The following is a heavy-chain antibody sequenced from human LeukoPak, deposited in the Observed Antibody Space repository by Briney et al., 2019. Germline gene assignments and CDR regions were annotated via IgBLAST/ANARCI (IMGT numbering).Heavy chain of an antibody. Sequence: PSETLSLTCTVSGGSISSYYWSWIRQPPGKGLEWIGYIYYSGSTNYNPSLKSRVTISVDTSKNQFSLKLSSVTAADTAVYYCARDTLGGHYFDYWGQGTLVTVSS. CDR2: IYYSGST. V-gene: IGHV4-59*01. D-gene: IGHD3-16*01. CDR1: GGSISSYY. CDR3: ARDTLGGHYFDY. J-gene: IGHJ4*02.